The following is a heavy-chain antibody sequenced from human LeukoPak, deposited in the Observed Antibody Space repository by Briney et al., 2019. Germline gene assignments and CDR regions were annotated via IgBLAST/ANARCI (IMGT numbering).Heavy chain of an antibody. J-gene: IGHJ4*02. Sequence: GGSLRLSCAASGFTFSDYYMSWIRQAPGKGLEWVSYISSSGTTIYYADSVKGRFTISRDNAKNSLYLQMNSLRAEDTAVYYCARVRRGSLLPFDYWGQGTLVTVSS. D-gene: IGHD2-15*01. CDR2: ISSSGTTI. CDR3: ARVRRGSLLPFDY. V-gene: IGHV3-11*01. CDR1: GFTFSDYY.